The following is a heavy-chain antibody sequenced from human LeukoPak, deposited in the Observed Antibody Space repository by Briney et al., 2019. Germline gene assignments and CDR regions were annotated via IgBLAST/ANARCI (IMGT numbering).Heavy chain of an antibody. J-gene: IGHJ6*02. CDR2: INNSGGST. Sequence: GGSLRLSCAASGFTLNNYAMSWVRQAPGKGLEWVSIINNSGGSTYYADSVKGRFTISRDNAKNSLFLQMNSLRAEDAALYYCAKALERRYYYYGMDVWGQGTTVTVSS. CDR1: GFTLNNYA. CDR3: AKALERRYYYYGMDV. D-gene: IGHD1-1*01. V-gene: IGHV3-23*01.